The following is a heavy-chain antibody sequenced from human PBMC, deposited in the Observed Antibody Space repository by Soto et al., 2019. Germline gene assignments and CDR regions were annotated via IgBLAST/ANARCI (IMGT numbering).Heavy chain of an antibody. CDR3: ARPYCSSSSCHNWFDS. Sequence: ASVKVSCKASGYIFTGYYINWVRQAPGQGLEWMGWINPNSGDTNYAQKFQGRVTMTTDTSISTAYMELSRLRSDDTAVYYCARPYCSSSSCHNWFDSWGQGTLVTVSS. CDR1: GYIFTGYY. V-gene: IGHV1-2*02. J-gene: IGHJ5*01. D-gene: IGHD2-2*01. CDR2: INPNSGDT.